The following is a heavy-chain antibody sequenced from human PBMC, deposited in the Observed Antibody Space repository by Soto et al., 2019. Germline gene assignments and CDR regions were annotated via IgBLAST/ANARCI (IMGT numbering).Heavy chain of an antibody. CDR2: ISSSSSYI. V-gene: IGHV3-21*01. D-gene: IGHD6-13*01. J-gene: IGHJ4*02. Sequence: EVQLVESGGGLVKPGGSLRLSCAASGFIFSDYSMNWVRQAPGKGLEWVSSISSSSSYIYYADSVRGRFTISRDNAKNSLFLQMTSLRAEDTAIYYCARDVKRIAAARAFDYWGQGTLVTVSS. CDR3: ARDVKRIAAARAFDY. CDR1: GFIFSDYS.